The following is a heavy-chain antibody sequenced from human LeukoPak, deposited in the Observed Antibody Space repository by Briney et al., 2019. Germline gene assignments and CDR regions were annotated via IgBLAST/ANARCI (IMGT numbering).Heavy chain of an antibody. CDR2: ISYDGSNK. CDR1: GFTVRTYG. Sequence: PGGSLRLSCAGSGFTVRTYGMHWVRQAPGKGLEWVAVISYDGSNKYYADSVKGRFTISRDNSKNTLYLQMNSLRAEDTAVYYCASSCGGDCYPTLYYFDYWGQGTLVTVSS. V-gene: IGHV3-30*03. CDR3: ASSCGGDCYPTLYYFDY. D-gene: IGHD2-21*02. J-gene: IGHJ4*02.